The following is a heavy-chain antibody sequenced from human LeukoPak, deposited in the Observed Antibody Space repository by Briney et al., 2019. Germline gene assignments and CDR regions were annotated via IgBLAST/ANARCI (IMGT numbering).Heavy chain of an antibody. CDR1: GYTFTAYY. CDR3: AKDKSGALDY. CDR2: INPNSGGT. Sequence: ASVKVSCKASGYTFTAYYMHWVRQAPGQGLEWMGWINPNSGGTNYVQKFQGRVTMTRDTSITTAYMELTRLRSDDTAVYYCAKDKSGALDYWGQGTLVTVSS. V-gene: IGHV1-2*02. J-gene: IGHJ4*02.